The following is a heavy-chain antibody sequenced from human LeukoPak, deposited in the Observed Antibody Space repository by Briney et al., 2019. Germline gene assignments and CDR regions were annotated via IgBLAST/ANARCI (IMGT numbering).Heavy chain of an antibody. CDR1: GFTFNIFA. J-gene: IGHJ4*02. CDR2: ISGSGGST. D-gene: IGHD1/OR15-1a*01. V-gene: IGHV3-23*01. Sequence: GGSLRLSCAASGFTFNIFAMYWARQAPGKGLEWVSTISGSGGSTYYVDSVKGRFTISRDNSKNTLYLQMNSLRVEDTAVYYCARGNNTWYYFDYWGQGTLVTVSS. CDR3: ARGNNTWYYFDY.